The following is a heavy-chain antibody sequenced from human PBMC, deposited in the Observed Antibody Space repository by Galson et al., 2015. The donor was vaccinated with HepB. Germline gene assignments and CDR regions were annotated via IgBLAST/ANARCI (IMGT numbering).Heavy chain of an antibody. CDR3: LHHGDYGYPFDY. D-gene: IGHD4-17*01. J-gene: IGHJ4*02. Sequence: SLRLSCAASGFTVSSNYMSWVRQAPGKGLEWVSVIYSGGSTYYADSVKGRFTISRDNSKNTLYLQMNSLRAEDTAVYYCLHHGDYGYPFDYWGQGTLVTVSS. CDR1: GFTVSSNY. V-gene: IGHV3-53*01. CDR2: IYSGGST.